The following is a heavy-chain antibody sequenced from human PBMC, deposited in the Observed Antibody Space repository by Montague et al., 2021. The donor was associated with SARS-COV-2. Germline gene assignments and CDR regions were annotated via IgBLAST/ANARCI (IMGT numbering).Heavy chain of an antibody. J-gene: IGHJ3*01. CDR3: ARLKRYFDSSGSPSAFDF. D-gene: IGHD3-22*01. V-gene: IGHV4-39*02. Sequence: SETLSLTCTVSGGSITNNIDYWAWIRQPPGKGLEWIGSIYYTGNTYYNPSLKSRVTISVVTSKNHFILKLSSVTAAETAVYYCARLKRYFDSSGSPSAFDFWGRGTKVTFSS. CDR1: GGSITNNIDY. CDR2: IYYTGNT.